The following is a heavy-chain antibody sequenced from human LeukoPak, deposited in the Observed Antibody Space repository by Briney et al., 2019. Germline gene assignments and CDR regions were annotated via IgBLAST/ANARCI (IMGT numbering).Heavy chain of an antibody. CDR3: ARFSGPSGGPVSFFGLDV. V-gene: IGHV4-59*08. D-gene: IGHD6-19*01. CDR1: GGSTTNYY. J-gene: IGHJ6*02. Sequence: SETLSLTCTVSGGSTTNYYWSWIRQSPGKGLEWIGHIYYRGDTKYNTSLKSRVTVAVDTSKQQFSLRLSSVSAADTAVYYCARFSGPSGGPVSFFGLDVWGQGTTVIVSS. CDR2: IYYRGDT.